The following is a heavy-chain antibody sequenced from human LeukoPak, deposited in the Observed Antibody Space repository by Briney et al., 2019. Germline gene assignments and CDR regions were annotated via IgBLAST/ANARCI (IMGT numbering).Heavy chain of an antibody. Sequence: GGSLRLSCPASGFTFSSYDMHWVRQATGKGLEWVSAIDAAGATYYAGSVRGRFIISRENAKNPFYLQLNSLRAEDTAVYYCAGVMTGSLGRYGMDVWGQGTTVTVSS. CDR2: IDAAGAT. CDR3: AGVMTGSLGRYGMDV. CDR1: GFTFSSYD. V-gene: IGHV3-13*01. D-gene: IGHD1-20*01. J-gene: IGHJ6*02.